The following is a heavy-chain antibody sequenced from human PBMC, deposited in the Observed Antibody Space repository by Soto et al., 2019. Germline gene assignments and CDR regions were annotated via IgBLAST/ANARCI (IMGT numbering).Heavy chain of an antibody. Sequence: PGGSLRLSCAASGFTFSSYSMDWVRQAPGKGLEWVSYINSVSSTIFYADSVKGRFTISRDNAKNSLYLQMNSLRDEDTAVYYCTRNGSAFDIWGQGTMVTVSS. CDR3: TRNGSAFDI. V-gene: IGHV3-48*02. CDR2: INSVSSTI. D-gene: IGHD3-10*01. J-gene: IGHJ3*02. CDR1: GFTFSSYS.